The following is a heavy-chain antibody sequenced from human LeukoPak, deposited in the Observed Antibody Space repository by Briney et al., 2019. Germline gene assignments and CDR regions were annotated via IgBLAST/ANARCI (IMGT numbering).Heavy chain of an antibody. Sequence: SVTLSLTCTVSGGSISGYYWGWIRQPPGKGLEWIGSIYHSGSTYYNPSLKSRVTISVDTSKNQFSLKLSSVTAADTAVYYCARIEGSGGYYNGGLFDYWGQGTLVTVSS. CDR3: ARIEGSGGYYNGGLFDY. CDR1: GGSISGYY. J-gene: IGHJ4*02. CDR2: IYHSGST. D-gene: IGHD3-10*01. V-gene: IGHV4-38-2*02.